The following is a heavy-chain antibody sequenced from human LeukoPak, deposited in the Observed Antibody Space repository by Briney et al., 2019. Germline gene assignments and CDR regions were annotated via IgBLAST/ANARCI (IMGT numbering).Heavy chain of an antibody. CDR3: ARGGSGSYVEFDY. V-gene: IGHV1-69*13. CDR2: IIPIFGTA. CDR1: GYTFTGYY. J-gene: IGHJ4*02. D-gene: IGHD1-26*01. Sequence: GASVKVSCKASGYTFTGYYMHWVRQAPGQGLEWMGGIIPIFGTANYAQKFQGRVTITADESTSTAYMELSSLRSEDTAVYYCARGGSGSYVEFDYWGQGTLVTVSS.